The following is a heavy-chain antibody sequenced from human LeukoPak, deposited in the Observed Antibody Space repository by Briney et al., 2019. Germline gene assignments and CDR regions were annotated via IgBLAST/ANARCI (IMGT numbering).Heavy chain of an antibody. J-gene: IGHJ5*02. V-gene: IGHV4-61*02. CDR1: GGSISSGSYY. D-gene: IGHD5-12*01. CDR3: AKLNGYSGYVWSWFDP. Sequence: KASQTLSLACTVSGGSISSGSYYWSWIRQPAGKGLEWIGRIYTSGSTNYNPSLKSRVTISVDTSKNQFSLKLSSVTAADTAVYYCAKLNGYSGYVWSWFDPWGQGTLVTVSS. CDR2: IYTSGST.